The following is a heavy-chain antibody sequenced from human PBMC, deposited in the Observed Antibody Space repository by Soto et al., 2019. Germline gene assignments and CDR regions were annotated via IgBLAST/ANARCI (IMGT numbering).Heavy chain of an antibody. CDR3: ARHDRRPSGYSSGWYPFDY. CDR2: IYPGDSDT. J-gene: IGHJ4*02. D-gene: IGHD6-19*01. Sequence: GESLKISCKGSGYSFTSYWIGWVRQMPGKGLEWMGIIYPGDSDTRYSPSFQGQVTISADKSISTAYLQWSSLKASDTAMYYCARHDRRPSGYSSGWYPFDYWGQGTLVTVSS. V-gene: IGHV5-51*01. CDR1: GYSFTSYW.